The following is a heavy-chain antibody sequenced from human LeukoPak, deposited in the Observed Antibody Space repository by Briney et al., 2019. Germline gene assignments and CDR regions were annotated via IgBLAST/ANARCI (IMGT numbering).Heavy chain of an antibody. CDR1: GGTYSSYA. D-gene: IGHD6-6*01. Sequence: SVKVSCKASGGTYSSYAISWVRQAPGQGLEWMGGIIPIFGTANYAQKFQGRVTITADESTSTAYMELSSLRSEDTAVYYCARVMAARQAFDYWGQGTLVTVSS. CDR2: IIPIFGTA. J-gene: IGHJ4*02. CDR3: ARVMAARQAFDY. V-gene: IGHV1-69*01.